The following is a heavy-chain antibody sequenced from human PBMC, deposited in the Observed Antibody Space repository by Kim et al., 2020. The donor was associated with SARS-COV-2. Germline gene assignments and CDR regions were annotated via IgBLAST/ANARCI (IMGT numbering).Heavy chain of an antibody. Sequence: SETLSLTCTVSGDSISSGGFYWSWIRQHPGKGLEWIGYIYYSGAAYYNPSLKSRITISVDTSKNQFSLKLSSVTAADTAVYYCARAPDLVSVVGYNWFDP. CDR3: ARAPDLVSVVGYNWFDP. CDR2: IYYSGAA. CDR1: GDSISSGGFY. D-gene: IGHD2-2*01. J-gene: IGHJ5*02. V-gene: IGHV4-31*03.